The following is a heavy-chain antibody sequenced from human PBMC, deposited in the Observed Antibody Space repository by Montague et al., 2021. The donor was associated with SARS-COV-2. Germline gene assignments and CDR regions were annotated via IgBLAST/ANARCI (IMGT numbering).Heavy chain of an antibody. CDR1: GGSISSSTYY. CDR2: IYYSGST. J-gene: IGHJ5*02. V-gene: IGHV4-39*07. D-gene: IGHD3-22*01. Sequence: SVTLSLTCTVSGGSISSSTYYWGWIRQPPGKGLEWIASIYYSGSTYFNPSLKSRVAISIDTSKNQFSLKLSSVTAADTAVYYCARRPYYYDSSGQFDPWGQGVLVTVSS. CDR3: ARRPYYYDSSGQFDP.